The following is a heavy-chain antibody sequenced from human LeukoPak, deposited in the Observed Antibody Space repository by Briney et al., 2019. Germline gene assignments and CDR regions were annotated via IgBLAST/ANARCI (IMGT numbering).Heavy chain of an antibody. CDR1: GYTFTSYG. Sequence: ASVKVSCKASGYTFTSYGISWVRQAPGQGLEWMGWISAYNGNTNYAQKFQGRVTITADESTSTAYMELSSLRSEDTAVYYCARDLGVDSSGYYYVGFHYYGMDVWGQGTTVTVSS. D-gene: IGHD3-22*01. J-gene: IGHJ6*02. CDR3: ARDLGVDSSGYYYVGFHYYGMDV. CDR2: ISAYNGNT. V-gene: IGHV1-18*01.